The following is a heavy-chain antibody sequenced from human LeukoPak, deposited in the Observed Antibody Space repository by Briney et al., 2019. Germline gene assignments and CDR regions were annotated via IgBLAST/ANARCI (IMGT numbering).Heavy chain of an antibody. J-gene: IGHJ3*02. CDR3: ARDAAKDGYKPPDAFDI. CDR2: ISSGDTYI. V-gene: IGHV3-21*01. CDR1: GFTFSTHL. D-gene: IGHD5-24*01. Sequence: PGGSLRLSCAASGFTFSTHLMNWVRQAPGKGLGWVSSISSGDTYIYYADSVKGRFTVSRDNAKNSLYLQMNSLRAEDTAVYYCARDAAKDGYKPPDAFDIWGQGTMVTVSS.